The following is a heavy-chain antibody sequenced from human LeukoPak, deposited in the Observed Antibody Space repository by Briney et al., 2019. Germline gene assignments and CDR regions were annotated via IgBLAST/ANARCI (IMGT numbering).Heavy chain of an antibody. CDR1: GFTFSSYS. J-gene: IGHJ4*02. CDR3: ARDNDYGDYARFDY. Sequence: PGGSLRLSCAASGFTFSSYSMNWVRQAPGKGLEWVSSISSSSSYIYYADSVKGRFTISRDNAKNSLYLQMNSLRAEDTAVYYCARDNDYGDYARFDYWGQGTLVTVSS. V-gene: IGHV3-21*01. D-gene: IGHD4-17*01. CDR2: ISSSSSYI.